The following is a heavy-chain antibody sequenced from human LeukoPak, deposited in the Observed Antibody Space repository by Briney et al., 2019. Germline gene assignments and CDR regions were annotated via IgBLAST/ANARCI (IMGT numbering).Heavy chain of an antibody. CDR2: IIPILGIA. CDR3: ARGGGGYST. D-gene: IGHD5-18*01. CDR1: GGTFSSYA. Sequence: GASGKVSCKASGGTFSSYAISWVRQAPGQGLEWMGRIIPILGIANYAQKFQGRVTITADRSTSTAYMELSSLRSEDTAVYYCARGGGGYSTWGQGTLVTVSS. V-gene: IGHV1-69*04. J-gene: IGHJ5*02.